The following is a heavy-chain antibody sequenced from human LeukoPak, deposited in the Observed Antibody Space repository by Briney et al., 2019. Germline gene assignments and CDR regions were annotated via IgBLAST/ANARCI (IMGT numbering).Heavy chain of an antibody. CDR2: INPNSGGT. D-gene: IGHD3-10*01. CDR1: GYTFTGYY. Sequence: ASVKVSCKASGYTFTGYYMHWVRQAPGQGLEWMGWINPNSGGTNFAQKFLGRVTMTRDTSISTAYMELSRLRSDDTAVYYCARDRSYYGSRYDAFDIWGQGTMATVSS. CDR3: ARDRSYYGSRYDAFDI. J-gene: IGHJ3*02. V-gene: IGHV1-2*02.